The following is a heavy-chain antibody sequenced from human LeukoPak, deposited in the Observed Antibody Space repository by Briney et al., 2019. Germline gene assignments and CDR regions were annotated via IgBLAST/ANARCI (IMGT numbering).Heavy chain of an antibody. V-gene: IGHV4-34*01. CDR2: INHSGST. CDR1: GGSFSAYY. Sequence: PSETLSLTCAAYGGSFSAYYWSWIRQPPGKGLEWIWEINHSGSTNYNPSLKSRITISLDTSKNPFSLELTSVTAADTAVYYCARGQFDTNGYYYPLLDWGQGTLVTVSS. CDR3: ARGQFDTNGYYYPLLD. D-gene: IGHD3-22*01. J-gene: IGHJ4*02.